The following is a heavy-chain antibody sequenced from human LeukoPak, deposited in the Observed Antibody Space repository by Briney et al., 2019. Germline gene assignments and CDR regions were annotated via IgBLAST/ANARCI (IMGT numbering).Heavy chain of an antibody. V-gene: IGHV4-39*07. J-gene: IGHJ6*03. Sequence: SETLSLTCTVSGGSISSSSYYWGWLRQPPGKGLEWIGSIYYSGSTYYNPSLKSRVTISVDTSKNQFSLKLSSVTAADTAVYYCARETSSSWSPALLWDYYYYMDVWGKGTTVTVSS. CDR2: IYYSGST. CDR3: ARETSSSWSPALLWDYYYYMDV. CDR1: GGSISSSSYY. D-gene: IGHD6-13*01.